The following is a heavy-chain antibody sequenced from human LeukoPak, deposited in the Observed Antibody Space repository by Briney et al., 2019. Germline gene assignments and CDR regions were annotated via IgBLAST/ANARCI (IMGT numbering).Heavy chain of an antibody. Sequence: PSETLSLTCTVSGGSISSSSYYWGWIRQPPGKGLEWIGSIYYSGSTYYNPSLKSRVTISVDTSKNQFSLKLSSVTAADTAVYYCARHKRYAGIAARPGNWGQGTLVTVSS. CDR3: ARHKRYAGIAARPGN. D-gene: IGHD6-6*01. V-gene: IGHV4-39*01. CDR1: GGSISSSSYY. CDR2: IYYSGST. J-gene: IGHJ4*02.